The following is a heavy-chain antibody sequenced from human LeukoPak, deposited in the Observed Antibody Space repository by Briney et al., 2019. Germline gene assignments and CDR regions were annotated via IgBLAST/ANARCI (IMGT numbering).Heavy chain of an antibody. CDR2: SYYRSVWYN. CDR1: GDSLSINSAA. J-gene: IGHJ4*02. D-gene: IGHD7-27*01. V-gene: IGHV6-1*01. Sequence: SPTLSLTFAISGDSLSINSAAWGWTSQSPARGLEWLGRSYYRSVWYNTYALSVESRITINPDTSNNQFSLQLTSVNAEDTAVYYCSRDLAWGPADYWGQGTLVTVSS. CDR3: SRDLAWGPADY.